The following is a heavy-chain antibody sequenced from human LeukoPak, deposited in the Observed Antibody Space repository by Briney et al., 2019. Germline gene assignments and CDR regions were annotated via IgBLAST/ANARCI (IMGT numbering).Heavy chain of an antibody. J-gene: IGHJ5*02. CDR3: ARDGGWLVQNWLDP. D-gene: IGHD6-19*01. CDR1: GYSISSGYY. V-gene: IGHV4-38-2*02. Sequence: SETLSLTCTVSGYSISSGYYWGWIRPPPGKGLEWIGSIYHSGSTYYNPSLKSRVTISVDTSKNQFSLKLSSVTAADTAVYYCARDGGWLVQNWLDPWGQGTLVTVSS. CDR2: IYHSGST.